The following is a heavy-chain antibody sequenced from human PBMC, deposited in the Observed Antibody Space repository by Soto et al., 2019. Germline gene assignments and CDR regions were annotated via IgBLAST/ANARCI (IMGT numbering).Heavy chain of an antibody. J-gene: IGHJ4*02. V-gene: IGHV1-8*01. Sequence: QVQLVQSGAEVKKPGASVKVSCKASGYTFTSHDINWMRQATGQGLEWMGRMNPNSGHTNYAQKFQGRVTMTRDTSISTAYMELTNLRSEDTGIYYCASDMSTMWGQGTLVTVSS. CDR1: GYTFTSHD. CDR2: MNPNSGHT. D-gene: IGHD2-2*01. CDR3: ASDMSTM.